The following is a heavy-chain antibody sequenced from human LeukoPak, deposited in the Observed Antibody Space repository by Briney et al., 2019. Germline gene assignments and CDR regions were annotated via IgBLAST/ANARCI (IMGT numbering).Heavy chain of an antibody. V-gene: IGHV4-30-4*07. CDR1: GDSINTGGYS. D-gene: IGHD3-16*01. CDR3: ARVLGGRHYYYYYMDV. Sequence: SQTLSLTCAVSGDSINTGGYSWSWIRQQPGKGLEYIGYIYYNGNTYYNPSLKSRITISVDTSKNQFSLRLSSVTAADTAVYYCARVLGGRHYYYYYMDVWGKGTPVTVSS. CDR2: IYYNGNT. J-gene: IGHJ6*03.